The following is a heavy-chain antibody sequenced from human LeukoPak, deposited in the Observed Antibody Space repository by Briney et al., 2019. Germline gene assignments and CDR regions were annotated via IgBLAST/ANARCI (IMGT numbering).Heavy chain of an antibody. J-gene: IGHJ3*02. CDR3: ARSGVQWQWLLTYDAFDI. Sequence: GGSLRLSCAASGFTFSSYGMHWVRQAPGKGLEWVAIMWYDGSNKYYTDSVKGRFAISRDNSKNTLFVQMNSLRTEDTAVYYCARSGVQWQWLLTYDAFDIWGQGTMVTVSS. CDR2: MWYDGSNK. V-gene: IGHV3-33*01. D-gene: IGHD6-19*01. CDR1: GFTFSSYG.